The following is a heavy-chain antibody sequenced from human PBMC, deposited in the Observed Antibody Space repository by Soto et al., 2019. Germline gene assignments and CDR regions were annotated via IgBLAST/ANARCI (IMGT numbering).Heavy chain of an antibody. CDR2: IKSKTDGGTT. Sequence: EVQLVESGGGLVKPGGSLRLSCAASGFTFSNAWMRWVRQAPGKGLEWVGRIKSKTDGGTTDYAAPVKGRFTISRDDSKNTLYLQMNSLKTEDTAVYYCTTGPDYDYIWGSYRIDYWGQGTLVTVSS. D-gene: IGHD3-16*02. J-gene: IGHJ4*02. V-gene: IGHV3-15*01. CDR1: GFTFSNAW. CDR3: TTGPDYDYIWGSYRIDY.